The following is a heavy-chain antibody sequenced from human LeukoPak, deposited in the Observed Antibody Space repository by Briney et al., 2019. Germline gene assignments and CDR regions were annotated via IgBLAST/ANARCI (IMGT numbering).Heavy chain of an antibody. CDR2: FDPEDGET. CDR3: ARVGSSGYSDY. J-gene: IGHJ4*02. V-gene: IGHV1-24*01. CDR1: GYTLTELS. Sequence: ASVKVSCKVSGYTLTELSMHWVRQAPGKGLEWMGGFDPEDGETIYAQKFQGRVTMTRDMSTSTVYMELSSLRSEDTAVYYCARVGSSGYSDYWGQGTLVTVSS. D-gene: IGHD3-22*01.